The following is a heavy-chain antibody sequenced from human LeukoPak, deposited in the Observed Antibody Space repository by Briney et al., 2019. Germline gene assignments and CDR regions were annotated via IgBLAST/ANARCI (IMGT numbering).Heavy chain of an antibody. D-gene: IGHD3-22*01. Sequence: GGSLRLSCAASGFTFSSYAMSWVRQAPGKGLEWVSAISGSGGSTYYADSVKGRFTISRDNSKNTLYLQMNSLRAEDTAVYYCAKDSNYDSSGYYFNYFDYRGQGTLVTVSS. CDR1: GFTFSSYA. CDR3: AKDSNYDSSGYYFNYFDY. CDR2: ISGSGGST. J-gene: IGHJ4*02. V-gene: IGHV3-23*01.